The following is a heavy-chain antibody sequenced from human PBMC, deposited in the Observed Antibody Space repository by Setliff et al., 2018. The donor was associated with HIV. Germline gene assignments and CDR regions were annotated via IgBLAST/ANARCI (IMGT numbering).Heavy chain of an antibody. V-gene: IGHV4-31*03. D-gene: IGHD1-26*01. CDR1: GASITSGGHY. CDR2: IHSGGST. Sequence: PSETLSLTCSVSGASITSGGHYWTWIRQHPERGLEWIGHIHSGGSTFYNPSLKSRLIISLDTSENQFSLKLDSVTAADTAIYYCAGSMGATKGSWFEPWGQGTLVTVSS. CDR3: AGSMGATKGSWFEP. J-gene: IGHJ5*02.